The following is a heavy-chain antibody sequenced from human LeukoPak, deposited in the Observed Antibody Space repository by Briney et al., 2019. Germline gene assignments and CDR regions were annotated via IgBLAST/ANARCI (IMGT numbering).Heavy chain of an antibody. CDR2: ISGDGRST. Sequence: PGGSLRLSCAASEFTFSSYWMHWVRQAPGKGLVWVSRISGDGRSTSYADSVKGRFTISRDNAKNTMYLQMNSLRAEDTAVYYCARGRDNWNSPNDRYWGQGTLVTVSS. V-gene: IGHV3-74*01. CDR1: EFTFSSYW. J-gene: IGHJ4*02. D-gene: IGHD1-7*01. CDR3: ARGRDNWNSPNDRY.